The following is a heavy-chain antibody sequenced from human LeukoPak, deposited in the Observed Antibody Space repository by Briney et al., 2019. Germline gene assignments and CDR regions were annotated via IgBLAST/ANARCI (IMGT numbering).Heavy chain of an antibody. Sequence: PSETLSLTCHVSGASISTYYWSWIRRPPGRGLEWIGYINSGSANYIPSLKRRVTISVDTSKNQFSLRLKSVTATDTARYYCVRRNIRGYGSYDIWGQGIMVTVS. D-gene: IGHD3-22*01. CDR2: INSGSA. CDR1: GASISTYY. J-gene: IGHJ3*02. V-gene: IGHV4-59*08. CDR3: VRRNIRGYGSYDI.